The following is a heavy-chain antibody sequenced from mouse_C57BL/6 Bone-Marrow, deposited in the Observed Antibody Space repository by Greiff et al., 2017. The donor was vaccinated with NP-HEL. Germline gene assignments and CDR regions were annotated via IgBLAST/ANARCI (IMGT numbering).Heavy chain of an antibody. Sequence: QVQLKQSGAELVRPGTSVKMSCKASGYTFTNYWIGWAKQRPGHGLEWIGDIYPGGGYTNYNEKFKGKATLTADKSSSTAYMQFSSLTSEDSAIYYCAGYYGSSHYAMDYWGQGTSVTVSS. J-gene: IGHJ4*01. CDR3: AGYYGSSHYAMDY. CDR2: IYPGGGYT. D-gene: IGHD1-1*01. V-gene: IGHV1-63*01. CDR1: GYTFTNYW.